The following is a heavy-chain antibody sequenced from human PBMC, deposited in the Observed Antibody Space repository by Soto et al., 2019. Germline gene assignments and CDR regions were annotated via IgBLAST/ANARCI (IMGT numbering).Heavy chain of an antibody. CDR1: GFTFSRYG. J-gene: IGHJ4*02. Sequence: QVQLVESGGGVVQPGRSLRLSCAASGFTFSRYGMPWVRQAPGKGLEWVAVIWYDGSNKYYADSVKGRFTISRDNSKNTLYLQMNSPRAEDTAVYYCARDEMIVAGDFDDWGQGTLVTVSS. D-gene: IGHD3-22*01. CDR3: ARDEMIVAGDFDD. CDR2: IWYDGSNK. V-gene: IGHV3-33*01.